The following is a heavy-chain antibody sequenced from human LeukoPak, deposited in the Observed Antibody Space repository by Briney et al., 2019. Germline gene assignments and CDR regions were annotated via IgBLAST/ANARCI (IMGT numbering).Heavy chain of an antibody. CDR2: IYTSGST. Sequence: PSETLSLTCTVSGGSISSYYWSWIRQPPGKGLEWIGRIYTSGSTNYNPSLKSRVTMSVDTSKNQFSLKLSSVTAADTAVYYCAGRYYYDSSGYRSADAFDIWGQGTMVTVSS. D-gene: IGHD3-22*01. CDR3: AGRYYYDSSGYRSADAFDI. CDR1: GGSISSYY. V-gene: IGHV4-4*07. J-gene: IGHJ3*02.